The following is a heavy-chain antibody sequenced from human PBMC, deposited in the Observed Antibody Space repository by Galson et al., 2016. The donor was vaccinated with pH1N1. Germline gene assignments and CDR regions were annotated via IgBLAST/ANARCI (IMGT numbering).Heavy chain of an antibody. CDR2: IDPSNGGT. CDR3: ASPMGHDYRALLTDY. CDR1: GYTFTKYY. V-gene: IGHV1-46*01. D-gene: IGHD4-11*01. Sequence: SVKVSCKASGYTFTKYYLHCVRQAPGQGFEWMGVIDPSNGGTNYAQKFQDRVTMTRDTSTSTVYIELSSLRSEDTAVYYCASPMGHDYRALLTDYWGQGTLVTVSS. J-gene: IGHJ4*02.